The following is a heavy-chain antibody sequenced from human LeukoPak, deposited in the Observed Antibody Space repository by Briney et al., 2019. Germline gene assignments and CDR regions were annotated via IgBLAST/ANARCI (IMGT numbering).Heavy chain of an antibody. J-gene: IGHJ3*02. Sequence: PSETLSLTCTVSGGSISSYYWSWIRQPPGKGLEWIGYIYYSGSTNYNPSLKSRVTISVDTSKNQFSLKLSSVTAADTAVYYCARVGCTGGSCYRSRGAFDIWGQGTMVTVSS. CDR3: ARVGCTGGSCYRSRGAFDI. V-gene: IGHV4-59*12. D-gene: IGHD2-15*01. CDR2: IYYSGST. CDR1: GGSISSYY.